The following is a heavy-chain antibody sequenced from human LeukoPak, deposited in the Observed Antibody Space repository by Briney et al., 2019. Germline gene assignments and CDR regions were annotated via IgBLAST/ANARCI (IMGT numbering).Heavy chain of an antibody. Sequence: PSETLSLTCTVSGGSISSYYWSWIRQPLGKGLEWIGYIYYSGSTNYNPSLKSRVTISVDTSKNQFSLKLSSVTAADTAVYYCASSRGGESWFDPWGQGTLVTVSS. CDR2: IYYSGST. CDR3: ASSRGGESWFDP. CDR1: GGSISSYY. V-gene: IGHV4-59*01. D-gene: IGHD3-10*01. J-gene: IGHJ5*02.